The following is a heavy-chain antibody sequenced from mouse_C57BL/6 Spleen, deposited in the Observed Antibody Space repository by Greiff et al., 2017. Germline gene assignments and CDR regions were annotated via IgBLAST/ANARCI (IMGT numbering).Heavy chain of an antibody. CDR1: GYTFTSYT. CDR2: INPSSGYT. V-gene: IGHV1-4*01. J-gene: IGHJ3*01. Sequence: VQLQQSGAELARPGASVKMSCKASGYTFTSYTMHWVKQRPGQGLEWIGYINPSSGYTKYNQKFKDKATLTADKSSSTAYMQLSSLKSEVSAVYYCAREGYGSWGQGTLVTVSA. CDR3: AREGYGS.